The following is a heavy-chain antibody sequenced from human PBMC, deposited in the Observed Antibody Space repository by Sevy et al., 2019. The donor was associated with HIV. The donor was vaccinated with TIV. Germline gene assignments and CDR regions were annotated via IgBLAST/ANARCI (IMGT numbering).Heavy chain of an antibody. CDR2: IYPDHSDT. J-gene: IGHJ4*02. V-gene: IGHV5-51*01. CDR1: GYSFTTYW. Sequence: GESLKISCEGSGYSFTTYWIGWVRQMPGKGLEWMGVIYPDHSDTRYNPSFPGQVTISADKSINTASLEWSILKASDTAIYYCARLEQRHCNGAHYYPFDYWGQGTLVTVSS. CDR3: ARLEQRHCNGAHYYPFDY. D-gene: IGHD2-15*01.